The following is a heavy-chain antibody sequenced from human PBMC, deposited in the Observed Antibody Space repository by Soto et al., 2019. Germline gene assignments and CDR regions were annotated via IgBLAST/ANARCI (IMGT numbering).Heavy chain of an antibody. CDR3: ARDKDDYSFFYGMDV. CDR1: GFTFSSYS. Sequence: EVQLVESGGGLVKPGGSLRLSCAASGFTFSSYSMNWVRQAPGKGLEWVSAISSSSSYIYYADSVKGRFTISRDNAKNSLYLEMNSLRAEDRAVYYCARDKDDYSFFYGMDVWGQGTTVTVSS. CDR2: ISSSSSYI. J-gene: IGHJ6*02. V-gene: IGHV3-21*06. D-gene: IGHD4-4*01.